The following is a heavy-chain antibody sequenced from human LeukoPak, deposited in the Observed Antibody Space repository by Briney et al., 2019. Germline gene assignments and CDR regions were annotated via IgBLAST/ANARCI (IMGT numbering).Heavy chain of an antibody. Sequence: QASETLSLTCAVSGGSISSSNWWSWVRQPPGKGLEWIGYIYHSGSTYYNPSLKSRVTISVDRSKNQFSLKLSSVTAADTAVYYCATLSIMITFGGVSAWFDPWGQGTLVTVSS. CDR3: ATLSIMITFGGVSAWFDP. J-gene: IGHJ5*02. D-gene: IGHD3-16*01. CDR2: IYHSGST. V-gene: IGHV4-4*02. CDR1: GGSISSSNW.